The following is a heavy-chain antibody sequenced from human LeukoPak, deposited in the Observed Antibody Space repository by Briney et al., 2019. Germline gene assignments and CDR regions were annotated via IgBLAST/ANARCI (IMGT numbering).Heavy chain of an antibody. CDR2: IIPIFGIA. J-gene: IGHJ6*04. V-gene: IGHV1-69*04. CDR3: SKGFLDVVLQLGGLHYFYDLDV. CDR1: GGTFSSYA. D-gene: IGHD5-24*01. Sequence: SVKVSCKASGGTFSSYAISWVRQAPGQGLEWMGRIIPIFGIANYAQKFQGRVTITADKSTSTAYMELSSLRSEDTAVYSCSKGFLDVVLQLGGLHYFYDLDVWGRGTTVTVPS.